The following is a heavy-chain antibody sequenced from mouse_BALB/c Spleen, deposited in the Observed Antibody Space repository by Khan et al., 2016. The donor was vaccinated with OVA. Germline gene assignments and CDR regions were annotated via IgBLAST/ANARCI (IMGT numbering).Heavy chain of an antibody. CDR2: ISSVGTFT. Sequence: DVQLVESGGGLVKPGGSLKLSCAASGFSFSRYSMSWVRQTPEKRLEWVATISSVGTFTYYSDIVKGRFTISRDNANNTLFLQMGSLRSEDTAIYYWARHEGYYGYGQGDYWGQGTSVTVSS. D-gene: IGHD2-2*01. V-gene: IGHV5-9-3*01. CDR3: ARHEGYYGYGQGDY. CDR1: GFSFSRYS. J-gene: IGHJ4*01.